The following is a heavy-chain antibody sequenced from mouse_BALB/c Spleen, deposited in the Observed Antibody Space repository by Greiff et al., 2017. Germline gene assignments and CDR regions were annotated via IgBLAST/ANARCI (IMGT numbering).Heavy chain of an antibody. CDR1: GYSFTGYF. CDR3: GRNVAYYYGSSYDYAMDY. CDR2: INPYNGDT. Sequence: VQLQQSGPELVKPGASVKISCKASGYSFTGYFMNWVKQSHGKSLEWIGRINPYNGDTFYNQKFKGKATLTVDKSSSTAHMELLSLTSEDSAVYYCGRNVAYYYGSSYDYAMDYWGQGTSVTVSS. V-gene: IGHV1-37*01. J-gene: IGHJ4*01. D-gene: IGHD1-1*01.